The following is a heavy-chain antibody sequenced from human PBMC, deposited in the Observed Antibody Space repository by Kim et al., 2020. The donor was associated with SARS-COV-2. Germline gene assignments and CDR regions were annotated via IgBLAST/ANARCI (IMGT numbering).Heavy chain of an antibody. Sequence: ASVKVSCKASGYTFTSYGISWVRQAPGQGLEWMGWISAYNGNTNYAQKLQGRVTMTTDTSTSTAYMELRSLRSDDTAVYYCAGLRGFERDYYYYGMDVWGQGTTVTVSS. J-gene: IGHJ6*02. CDR1: GYTFTSYG. CDR2: ISAYNGNT. CDR3: AGLRGFERDYYYYGMDV. D-gene: IGHD3-10*01. V-gene: IGHV1-18*01.